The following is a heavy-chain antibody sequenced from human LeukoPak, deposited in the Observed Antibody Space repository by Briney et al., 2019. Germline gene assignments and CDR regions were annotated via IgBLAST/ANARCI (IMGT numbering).Heavy chain of an antibody. J-gene: IGHJ4*02. CDR3: ARGDDFSGDH. CDR2: IHPEGNEK. D-gene: IGHD1-1*01. Sequence: GGSLTLPCVVSGFTFSNFWMLWLRQAPGRGLAWVAHIHPEGNEKYHVESVKGRFTISRNNAKNLLFLQMNVLRVEDTAVYYCARGDDFSGDHWGQGTLVTVSS. V-gene: IGHV3-7*04. CDR1: GFTFSNFW.